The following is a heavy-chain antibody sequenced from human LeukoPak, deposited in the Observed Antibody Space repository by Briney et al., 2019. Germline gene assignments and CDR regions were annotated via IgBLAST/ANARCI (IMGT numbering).Heavy chain of an antibody. J-gene: IGHJ6*03. CDR3: ARDFGYQTQNYYYYYMDV. CDR2: IYTGGST. Sequence: SETLSLTCTVSGGSISNYYWSWIRQPAGKGLEWIGRIYTGGSTYYNPSLKGRVTMSVDTSKNQFSLRLGSVTAADTAVYYCARDFGYQTQNYYYYYMDVWGKGPTVTVSS. V-gene: IGHV4-4*07. CDR1: GGSISNYY. D-gene: IGHD3-22*01.